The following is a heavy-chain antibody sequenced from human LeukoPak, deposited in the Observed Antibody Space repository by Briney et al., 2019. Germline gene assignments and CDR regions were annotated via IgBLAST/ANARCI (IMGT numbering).Heavy chain of an antibody. V-gene: IGHV3-21*01. D-gene: IGHD2-15*01. Sequence: GGSLRLSCAASGFTFSSYSMNWVRQAPGKGLEWVSFISSSSSYIYYADSVKGRFTISRDNGKNSLYLQMNSLRAEDTAVYYCARDEGYCRGGRCNFNWFDPWGQGTLVTVSS. CDR3: ARDEGYCRGGRCNFNWFDP. CDR2: ISSSSSYI. J-gene: IGHJ5*02. CDR1: GFTFSSYS.